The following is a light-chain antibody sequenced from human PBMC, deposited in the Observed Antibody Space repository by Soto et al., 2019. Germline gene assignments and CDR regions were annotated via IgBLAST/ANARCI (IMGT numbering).Light chain of an antibody. V-gene: IGKV3-15*01. J-gene: IGKJ5*01. CDR2: GVY. CDR3: QQYKDWPPIT. Sequence: EIVMMQSPATLSLSPGESVTLSCRASQLFSSNLAWYQHKPGQAPRLLIYGVYTRDTGVPDTFSGSGSGTEFTLTISSLQSEDFAVYYCQQYKDWPPITFGQGTRLEIK. CDR1: QLFSSN.